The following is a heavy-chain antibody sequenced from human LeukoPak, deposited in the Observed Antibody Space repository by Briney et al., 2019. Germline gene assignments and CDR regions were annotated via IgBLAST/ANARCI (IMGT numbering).Heavy chain of an antibody. CDR3: ARESVARGLFDY. D-gene: IGHD5-12*01. CDR1: GFTFSTYV. CDR2: ISKDGSNE. J-gene: IGHJ4*02. V-gene: IGHV3-30*04. Sequence: GGSLRLSCAASGFTFSTYVMHWVREAPGKGVEGGAVISKDGSNEEYADSVKGRFNISRDNSKNPLFLQMNSLRVEDTAVYYCARESVARGLFDYWGQGTLVTVSS.